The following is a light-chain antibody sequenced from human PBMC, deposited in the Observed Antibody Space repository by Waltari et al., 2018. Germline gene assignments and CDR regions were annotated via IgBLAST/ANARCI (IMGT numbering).Light chain of an antibody. Sequence: QSALTQPPSASGSPGQSITISCTGPRSDVGAYNFLSWYQQHPGKAPKLIIFDVRKRPSGVPDRVSGSKSGNTASLTVSGLQAEDEADYYCNSYAGGDILYVFGTGTRVTVL. V-gene: IGLV2-8*01. CDR1: RSDVGAYNF. CDR3: NSYAGGDILYV. CDR2: DVR. J-gene: IGLJ1*01.